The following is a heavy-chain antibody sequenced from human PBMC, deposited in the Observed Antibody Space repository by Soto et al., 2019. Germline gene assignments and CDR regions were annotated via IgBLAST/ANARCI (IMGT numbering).Heavy chain of an antibody. CDR3: ESMKCSIDY. Sequence: QVHLVASGGGLVKPGGSLRLSCVASGITLSDNYMTWIRQAPGKGLEWLSYISNSDYTTYYADSVKGRFTISRDNAKNSLYLQLTRLRVEDPALYYCESMKCSIDYSGQGILVTVSS. D-gene: IGHD3-10*02. V-gene: IGHV3-11*01. CDR1: GITLSDNY. J-gene: IGHJ4*02. CDR2: ISNSDYTT.